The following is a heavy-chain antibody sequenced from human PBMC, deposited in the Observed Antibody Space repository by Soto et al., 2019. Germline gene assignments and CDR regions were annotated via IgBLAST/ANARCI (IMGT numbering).Heavy chain of an antibody. CDR2: IYWDDGK. V-gene: IGHV2-5*02. D-gene: IGHD3-10*01. J-gene: IGHJ1*01. Sequence: SGPTLVNPTQPRTLTCVFSGFSLNTGGGTVGWIRQPPGKALEWVELIYWDDGKRYSPSLKSPLPITKETSRNQVVLTMTNVDPEDTATYFCAHSPAPRVYFQHWGEGTLVTVAS. CDR1: GFSLNTGGGT. CDR3: AHSPAPRVYFQH.